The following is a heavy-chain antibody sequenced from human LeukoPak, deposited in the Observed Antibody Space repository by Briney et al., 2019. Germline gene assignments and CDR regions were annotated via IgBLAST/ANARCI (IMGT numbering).Heavy chain of an antibody. J-gene: IGHJ4*02. D-gene: IGHD1-26*01. CDR2: INHDGSST. CDR1: GFTFSTFW. CDR3: ARGNNQEWELLGTGFDY. Sequence: PGGSLRLSCATSGFTFSTFWMHWVRQAPGKGLVWVSRINHDGSSTNYADSVKGRFTISRDNAKNSLYLQMNSLRAEDTAVYYCARGNNQEWELLGTGFDYWGQGTLVTVSS. V-gene: IGHV3-74*01.